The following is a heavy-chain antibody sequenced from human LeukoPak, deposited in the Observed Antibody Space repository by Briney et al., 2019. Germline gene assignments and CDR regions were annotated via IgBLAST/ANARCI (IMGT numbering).Heavy chain of an antibody. CDR3: ASSGGVFGYFDY. CDR2: IKNDGSST. CDR1: GFTLSNYW. J-gene: IGHJ4*02. D-gene: IGHD3-16*01. V-gene: IGHV3-74*01. Sequence: GGSLRLSCAASGFTLSNYWIHWVRQAPGKGLVWVSRIKNDGSSTTYADSVKGRVTISRDNAKNTLYLQMNSLRAEDTAVYYCASSGGVFGYFDYWGQGTLVTVSS.